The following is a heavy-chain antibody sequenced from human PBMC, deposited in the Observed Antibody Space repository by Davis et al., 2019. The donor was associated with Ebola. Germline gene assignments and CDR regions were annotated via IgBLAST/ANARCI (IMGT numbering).Heavy chain of an antibody. CDR1: GGSISSSSYY. CDR2: IYTSGST. V-gene: IGHV4-61*02. CDR3: AREGREGWFGDGYYYMDV. D-gene: IGHD3-10*01. J-gene: IGHJ6*03. Sequence: PSETLSLTCTVSGGSISSSSYYWGWIRQPAGKGLEWIGRIYTSGSTNYNPSLKSRVTMSVDTSKNQFSLKLSSVTAADTAVYYCAREGREGWFGDGYYYMDVWGKGTTVTVSS.